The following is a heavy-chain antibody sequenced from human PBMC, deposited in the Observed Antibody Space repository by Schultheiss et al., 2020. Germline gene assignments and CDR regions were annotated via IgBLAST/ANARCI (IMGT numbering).Heavy chain of an antibody. Sequence: SETLSLTCTVSGGSISSYYWSWIRQPPGKGLEWIGYIYYSGSTNYNPSLKSRVTISVDTSKNQFSLKLSSVTAADTVVYYCAREMVRGVIGLSWFDPWGQGTLVTVSS. D-gene: IGHD3-10*01. CDR3: AREMVRGVIGLSWFDP. CDR1: GGSISSYY. CDR2: IYYSGST. V-gene: IGHV4-59*01. J-gene: IGHJ5*02.